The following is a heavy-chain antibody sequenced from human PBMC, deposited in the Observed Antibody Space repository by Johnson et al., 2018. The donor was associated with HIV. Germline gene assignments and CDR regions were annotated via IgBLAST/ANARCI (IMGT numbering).Heavy chain of an antibody. CDR1: GFTVSSNY. CDR2: IYSGSTI. J-gene: IGHJ3*02. CDR3: AKGLSLSGSYSYDAFDI. V-gene: IGHV3-66*01. D-gene: IGHD1-26*01. Sequence: VQLVESGGGVVRPGGSLRLSCAASGFTVSSNYMSWVRQAPGKGLEWVSVIYSGSTIYYADSVKGRFTISRDNAKNSLYLQMNSLRAEDTAVYYCAKGLSLSGSYSYDAFDIWGQGTMVNVSS.